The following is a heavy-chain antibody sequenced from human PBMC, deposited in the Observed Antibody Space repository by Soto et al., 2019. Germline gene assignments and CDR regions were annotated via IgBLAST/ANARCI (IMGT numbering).Heavy chain of an antibody. CDR1: GFTFSSCG. J-gene: IGHJ6*02. D-gene: IGHD3-3*01. V-gene: IGHV3-30*18. Sequence: GGSLRLSCAASGFTFSSCGMHWVRQAPGKGLEWVAVISYDGSNTNYADSVKGRFTLSRDNFKTTVYLQMNSLRPEDTAVYYCAKDGNDFWSGYYLYYGMNVWGQGTTVTVSS. CDR3: AKDGNDFWSGYYLYYGMNV. CDR2: ISYDGSNT.